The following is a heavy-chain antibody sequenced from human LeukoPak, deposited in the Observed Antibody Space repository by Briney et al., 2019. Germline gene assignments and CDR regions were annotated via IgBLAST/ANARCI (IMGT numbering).Heavy chain of an antibody. CDR2: FDPEDGET. D-gene: IGHD3-10*01. CDR1: GYTLTELS. V-gene: IGHV1-24*01. Sequence: ASVTVSCKVSGYTLTELSMHWVRQAPGKGLEWMGGFDPEDGETTYAQKFQGRVTMTEDTSTDTAYMELSSLRSEDTAVYYCATDGPYYYGSGSYYRRLDYWGQGTLVTVSS. CDR3: ATDGPYYYGSGSYYRRLDY. J-gene: IGHJ4*02.